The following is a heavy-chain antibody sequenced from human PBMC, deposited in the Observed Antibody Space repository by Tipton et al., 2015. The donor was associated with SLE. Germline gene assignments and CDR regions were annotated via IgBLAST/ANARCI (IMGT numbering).Heavy chain of an antibody. CDR3: ARGGLGSDLRGSIYLGL. CDR1: GTSISGYY. Sequence: TLSLTCTVSGTSISGYYWNWIRQSPGRGLEWVGYISYSGNTNYNPPLKRRVTISVDTSKTHFSLNLSSVTAADTAVYYCARGGLGSDLRGSIYLGLWGQGALVTVSS. CDR2: ISYSGNT. D-gene: IGHD7-27*01. V-gene: IGHV4-59*01. J-gene: IGHJ1*01.